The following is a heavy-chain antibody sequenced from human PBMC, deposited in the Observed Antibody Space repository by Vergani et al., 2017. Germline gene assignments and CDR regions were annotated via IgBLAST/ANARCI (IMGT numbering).Heavy chain of an antibody. Sequence: QVQLVQSGAEVKKPGSSVKVSCKASGGTFSSYAISWVRQAPGQGLEWMGGIIPIFGTANYAQKCQGRVTITADESTSTAYMELSSLRSEDTAVYYCARMSPHYYGSGSYSEGGDYWGQGTLVTVSS. CDR1: GGTFSSYA. V-gene: IGHV1-69*01. J-gene: IGHJ4*02. CDR3: ARMSPHYYGSGSYSEGGDY. CDR2: IIPIFGTA. D-gene: IGHD3-10*01.